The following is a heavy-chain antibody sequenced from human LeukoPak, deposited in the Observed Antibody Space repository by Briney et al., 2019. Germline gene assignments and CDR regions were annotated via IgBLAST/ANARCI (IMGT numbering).Heavy chain of an antibody. CDR2: ISGYNGNT. D-gene: IGHD5-18*01. Sequence: ASVKVSCKASAYTFANYGISWVRQAPGLGLDWMGWISGYNGNTNYAQKFQGRVTMTTDTSTSTAFMELRSLRSDDTAVYYCGRQVDTTMALPDYWGQGTLVTVSS. CDR1: AYTFANYG. J-gene: IGHJ4*02. CDR3: GRQVDTTMALPDY. V-gene: IGHV1-18*01.